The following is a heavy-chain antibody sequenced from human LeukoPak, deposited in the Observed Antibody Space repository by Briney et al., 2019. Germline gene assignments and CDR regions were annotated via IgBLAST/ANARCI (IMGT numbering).Heavy chain of an antibody. Sequence: ASVKVSCKASGYTFTSYGISWVRQAPGQGLEWMGWISAYNGNTNYAQKLQGRVTMTTDTSTSTAYMELRSLRSDDTAVYYCARDPYIYCTNGVCYIKNYYYYGMDVWGQGTTVTVSS. CDR2: ISAYNGNT. CDR1: GYTFTSYG. D-gene: IGHD2-8*01. CDR3: ARDPYIYCTNGVCYIKNYYYYGMDV. V-gene: IGHV1-18*01. J-gene: IGHJ6*02.